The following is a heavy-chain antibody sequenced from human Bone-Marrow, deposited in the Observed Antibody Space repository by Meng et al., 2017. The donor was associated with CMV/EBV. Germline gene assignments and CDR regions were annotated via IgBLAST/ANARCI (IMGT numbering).Heavy chain of an antibody. D-gene: IGHD3-3*01. CDR2: INSSGDKT. J-gene: IGHJ3*02. V-gene: IGHV3-23*01. Sequence: GGSLRLSCAASGFTFSSYWMSWVRQAPGKGLEWVSVINSSGDKTFNADSVKGRFTISRDNSKNTLYLQMNSLRVEDTAVYYCAKNGYFGVITPYDALDIWGQGTMVTVSS. CDR3: AKNGYFGVITPYDALDI. CDR1: GFTFSSYW.